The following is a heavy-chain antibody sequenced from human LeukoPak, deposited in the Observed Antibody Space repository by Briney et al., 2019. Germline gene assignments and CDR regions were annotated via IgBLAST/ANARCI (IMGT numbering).Heavy chain of an antibody. J-gene: IGHJ4*02. CDR1: GFTFSSYA. CDR3: ARDGTYTDYDPDFDI. V-gene: IGHV3-64*01. CDR2: VSSNGDST. Sequence: GGSLRPSCAASGFTFSSYAMHWVRQAPGKRLEYLSAVSSNGDSTYYANSVKGRFTISRDNSKNTLYLQMGSLRAEDMAVFYCARDGTYTDYDPDFDIWGQGTLVTVSS. D-gene: IGHD5-12*01.